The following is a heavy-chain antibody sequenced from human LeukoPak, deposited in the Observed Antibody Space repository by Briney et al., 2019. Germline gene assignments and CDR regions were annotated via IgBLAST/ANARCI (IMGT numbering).Heavy chain of an antibody. CDR3: ATGATGWYGYYFDY. J-gene: IGHJ4*02. CDR2: IIPIFGTA. D-gene: IGHD6-19*01. CDR1: GGTFSNYA. Sequence: ASVKVSCKASGGTFSNYAINWVRQAPGQGLEWMGGIIPIFGTANYAQKFQGRVTMTEDTSTDTAYMELSSLRSEDTAVYYCATGATGWYGYYFDYWGQGTLVTVSS. V-gene: IGHV1-69*06.